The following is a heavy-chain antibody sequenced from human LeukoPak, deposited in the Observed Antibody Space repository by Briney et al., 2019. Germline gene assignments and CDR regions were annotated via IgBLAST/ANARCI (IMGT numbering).Heavy chain of an antibody. J-gene: IGHJ4*02. D-gene: IGHD3-9*01. V-gene: IGHV1-2*02. CDR2: INPNSGGT. CDR1: GYTFTGYY. CDR3: ARSLFDILTPIDY. Sequence: ASVKVSCKASGYTFTGYYMHWVGQAPGQGLEWMGWINPNSGGTNYAQKFQGRVTMTRDTSISTAYMELSRLRSDDTAVYYCARSLFDILTPIDYWGQGTLVTVSS.